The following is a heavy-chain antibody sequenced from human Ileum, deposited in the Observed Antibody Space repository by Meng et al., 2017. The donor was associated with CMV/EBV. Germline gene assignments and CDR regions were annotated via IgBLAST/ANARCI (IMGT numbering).Heavy chain of an antibody. Sequence: SVRFSCEASGYTFTDYYISGVRQAPGQGLEWVGKINTRFGNTDYAQKFQGRVTMTRDTSTNTVYMELFSLTPDDAAVYYCAKELDLWGQGTLVTVSS. CDR1: GYTFTDYY. CDR3: AKELDL. J-gene: IGHJ4*02. CDR2: INTRFGNT. D-gene: IGHD3-3*02. V-gene: IGHV1-46*01.